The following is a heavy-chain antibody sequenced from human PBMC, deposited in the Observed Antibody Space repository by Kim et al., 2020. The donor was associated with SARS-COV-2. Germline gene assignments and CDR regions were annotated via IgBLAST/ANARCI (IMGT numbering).Heavy chain of an antibody. D-gene: IGHD6-13*01. Sequence: GSTNYNPSLKSRVTISVDTSKNQFSLKLSSVTAADTAVYYCARGGKAAARWGQGTLVTVSS. CDR3: ARGGKAAAR. V-gene: IGHV4-34*01. J-gene: IGHJ4*02. CDR2: GST.